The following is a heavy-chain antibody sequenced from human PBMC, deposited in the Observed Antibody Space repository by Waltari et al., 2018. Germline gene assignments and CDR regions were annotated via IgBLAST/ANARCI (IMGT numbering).Heavy chain of an antibody. D-gene: IGHD1-7*01. CDR1: GFTFSEYW. J-gene: IGHJ4*02. CDR2: IKTDGREE. Sequence: EVQLVESGGGLVQPGGSLSLSCSTSGFTFSEYWMTWVRQGPGKGLEWVGNIKTDGREEYYTDSVKGRFIISRDNAKNSLFLQMDSLRVEDTAVYYCARDGDRNYDYWGQGTLVTVSS. V-gene: IGHV3-7*01. CDR3: ARDGDRNYDY.